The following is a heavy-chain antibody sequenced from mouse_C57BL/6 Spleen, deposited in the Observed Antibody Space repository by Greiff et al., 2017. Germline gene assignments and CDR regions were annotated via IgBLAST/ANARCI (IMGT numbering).Heavy chain of an antibody. CDR3: ARGGKTYYGSSFAY. Sequence: EVKVVESEGGLVQPGSSMKLSCTASGFTFSDYYMAWVRQVPEKGLEWVANINYDGSSTYYLDSLKSRFIISRDNAKNILYLQMSSLKSEDTATYYCARGGKTYYGSSFAYWGQGTLVTVSA. V-gene: IGHV5-16*01. CDR1: GFTFSDYY. J-gene: IGHJ3*01. CDR2: INYDGSST. D-gene: IGHD1-1*01.